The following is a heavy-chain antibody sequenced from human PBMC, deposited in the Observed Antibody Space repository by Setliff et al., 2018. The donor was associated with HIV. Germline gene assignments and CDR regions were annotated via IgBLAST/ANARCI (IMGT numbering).Heavy chain of an antibody. Sequence: SETLSLTCAVSGGSMSSYYWSWIRQTPGKGLEWIGYIYASGSTKYNPSLESRVTMLIDMSKNQLSLKLSSVTAADTAVYFCARGPIRYSSGVRWFLGVESWYSGIDYWGQGTRVTVSS. CDR2: IYASGST. CDR3: ARGPIRYSSGVRWFLGVESWYSGIDY. CDR1: GGSMSSYY. V-gene: IGHV4-59*12. J-gene: IGHJ4*02. D-gene: IGHD2-15*01.